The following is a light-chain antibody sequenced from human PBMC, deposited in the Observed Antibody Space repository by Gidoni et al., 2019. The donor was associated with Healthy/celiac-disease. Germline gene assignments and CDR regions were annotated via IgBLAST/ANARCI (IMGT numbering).Light chain of an antibody. CDR2: KDR. V-gene: IGLV3-25*03. CDR1: ALPKQY. Sequence: SYELTQPPSVSVSPGQTARITCSGDALPKQYAYWYPQKPGQAPVLVIYKDRERPSGIPERFSGSSSGTTVTLTISGVQAEDEADYYCQSADSSGTFWVFGGGTKLTVL. CDR3: QSADSSGTFWV. J-gene: IGLJ3*02.